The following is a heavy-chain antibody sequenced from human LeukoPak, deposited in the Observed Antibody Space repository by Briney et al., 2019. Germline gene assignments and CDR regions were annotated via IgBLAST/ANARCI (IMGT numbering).Heavy chain of an antibody. V-gene: IGHV4-38-2*02. D-gene: IGHD3-22*01. CDR3: AKSNGYGLIDI. CDR1: GYSISSGYY. CDR2: FYQSGST. J-gene: IGHJ3*02. Sequence: SETLSLTCTVSGYSISSGYYWGWIRQSPETGLEWIGSFYQSGSTYYNPSLKSRVTISLDTSRNQFSLKLNSVTAADTAVYYCAKSNGYGLIDIWGQGTMVTVSS.